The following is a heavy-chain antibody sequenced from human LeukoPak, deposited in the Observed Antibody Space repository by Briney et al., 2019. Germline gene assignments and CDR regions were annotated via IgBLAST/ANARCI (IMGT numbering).Heavy chain of an antibody. Sequence: PSETLSLTCTVSDGSINIGTYYWSWIRQPAGKGLEWIGLTYVSGSTAYNPSLNSRVAISIDTSRNQFSLKLTSVTAADTAVYYCVRSVLGRCSGDSCFRFRDVWGEGTTVTVSS. CDR2: TYVSGST. J-gene: IGHJ6*04. D-gene: IGHD2-15*01. CDR3: VRSVLGRCSGDSCFRFRDV. V-gene: IGHV4-61*02. CDR1: DGSINIGTYY.